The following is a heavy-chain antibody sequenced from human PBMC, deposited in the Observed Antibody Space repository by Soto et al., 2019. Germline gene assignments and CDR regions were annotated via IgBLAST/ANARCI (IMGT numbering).Heavy chain of an antibody. Sequence: QVQLVESGGGVVQPGRSLRLSCAASGFIFSSYGMHWVRQAPGKGLEWVAVISYDGINKYYSDSVKGRFTISRDNSENTLYLQMNSLRAEDTAVYYCAKSVYNWNDGFFDYWGQGTLVTVSS. J-gene: IGHJ4*02. D-gene: IGHD1-1*01. CDR3: AKSVYNWNDGFFDY. V-gene: IGHV3-30*18. CDR1: GFIFSSYG. CDR2: ISYDGINK.